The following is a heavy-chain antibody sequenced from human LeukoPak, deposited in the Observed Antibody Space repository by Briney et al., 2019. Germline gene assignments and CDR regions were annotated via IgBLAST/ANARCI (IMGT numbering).Heavy chain of an antibody. CDR3: ATGNIVVVPAAIHDYYYGMDV. Sequence: SVKVSCKASGGTFSSYAISWVRQAPGQGLEWMVGIIPIFGTANYAQKFQGRVTITVDESTSTAYMELSSLRSEDTAVYYCATGNIVVVPAAIHDYYYGMDVWGQGTTVTVSS. D-gene: IGHD2-2*01. CDR2: IIPIFGTA. V-gene: IGHV1-69*13. CDR1: GGTFSSYA. J-gene: IGHJ6*02.